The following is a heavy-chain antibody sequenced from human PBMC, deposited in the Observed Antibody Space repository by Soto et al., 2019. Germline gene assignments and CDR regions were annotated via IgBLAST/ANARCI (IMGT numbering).Heavy chain of an antibody. V-gene: IGHV3-30*04. CDR2: ISFDGRNK. D-gene: IGHD5-12*01. Sequence: QEQLVESGGGVVQPGRSLRLSCAASGFTFSHYAMHWVRQAPGKGLQWVSSISFDGRNKYYVDSVKGRFTISRDNSKNXLYLEVDSLRVEETAVYYCAKERRVGNGYNLGFDYWGQGTLVTVSS. CDR1: GFTFSHYA. CDR3: AKERRVGNGYNLGFDY. J-gene: IGHJ4*02.